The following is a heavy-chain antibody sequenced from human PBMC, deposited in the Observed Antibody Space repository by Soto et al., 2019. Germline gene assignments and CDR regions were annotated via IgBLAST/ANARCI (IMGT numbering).Heavy chain of an antibody. Sequence: ETLSLTCAVYGGSFSGYYWSWIRQPPGKGLGWIGEINHSGSTNYNPSLKSRVTISVDTSKNQFSLKLSSVTAADTAVYYCAIPAGSTVTTVHYYYGMDVCGQRTTVTVSS. D-gene: IGHD4-17*01. CDR3: AIPAGSTVTTVHYYYGMDV. V-gene: IGHV4-34*01. J-gene: IGHJ6*02. CDR2: INHSGST. CDR1: GGSFSGYY.